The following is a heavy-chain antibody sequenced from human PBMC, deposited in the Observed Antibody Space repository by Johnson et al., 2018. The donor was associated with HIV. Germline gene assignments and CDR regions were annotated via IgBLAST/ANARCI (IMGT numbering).Heavy chain of an antibody. V-gene: IGHV3-7*02. Sequence: VQLVESGGGLVQPGGSLRLSCVASGITFSNYWMSWVRQAPGKGLEWVANMKQDGSEQYYVDSVKGRFTISRDNAKNSLYLQMNSLRAGDTAVDYWARAGVGAGAFEIGGQGTMVTVSS. D-gene: IGHD1-26*01. CDR1: GITFSNYW. CDR2: MKQDGSEQ. CDR3: ARAGVGAGAFEI. J-gene: IGHJ3*02.